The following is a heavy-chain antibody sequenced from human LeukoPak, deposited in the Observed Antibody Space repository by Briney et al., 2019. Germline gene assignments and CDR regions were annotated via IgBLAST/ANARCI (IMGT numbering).Heavy chain of an antibody. Sequence: SSETLSLTCTVSGGSISSGGYYWSWIRQPPGKGLEWIGYIYHSGSTYYNPSLKSRVTISVDRSKNQFSLKLSSVTAADTAVYYCARVWTQATMIVTTVAFDIWGQGTLVTVSS. J-gene: IGHJ4*02. D-gene: IGHD3-22*01. CDR2: IYHSGST. CDR1: GGSISSGGYY. CDR3: ARVWTQATMIVTTVAFDI. V-gene: IGHV4-30-2*01.